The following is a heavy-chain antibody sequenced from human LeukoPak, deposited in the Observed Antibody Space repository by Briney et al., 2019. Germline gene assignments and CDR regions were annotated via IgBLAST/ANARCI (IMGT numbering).Heavy chain of an antibody. J-gene: IGHJ1*01. Sequence: GGSLRLSCAASGFTFSSHWMYWVRQAPGKGLVWVSRINSDGSSTSYADSVRGRFTISRDNAKNTLYLQVNSLRVEDTAVYYCASPQSGDYGALYFQHWGPGTLVTVSS. CDR3: ASPQSGDYGALYFQH. CDR2: INSDGSST. D-gene: IGHD4-17*01. V-gene: IGHV3-74*01. CDR1: GFTFSSHW.